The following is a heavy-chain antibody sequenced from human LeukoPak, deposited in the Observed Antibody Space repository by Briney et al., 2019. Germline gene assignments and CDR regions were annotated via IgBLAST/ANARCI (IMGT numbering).Heavy chain of an antibody. CDR1: GFTFDDYA. J-gene: IGHJ4*02. CDR3: AKDIGEGRSSWYYFDY. V-gene: IGHV3-9*01. D-gene: IGHD6-13*01. Sequence: GGSLRLSCAASGFTFDDYAMHWVRQAPGKGLEWVSGISWNSGSIGYADSVKGRFTISRDNAKNSLYLQMNSLRAEDTALYYCAKDIGEGRSSWYYFDYWGQGTLVTVSS. CDR2: ISWNSGSI.